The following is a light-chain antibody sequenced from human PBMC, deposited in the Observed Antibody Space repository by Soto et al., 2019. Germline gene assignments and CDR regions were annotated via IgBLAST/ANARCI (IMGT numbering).Light chain of an antibody. V-gene: IGKV1-5*01. J-gene: IGKJ4*01. CDR2: DAS. CDR1: QSISSW. CDR3: QQYDNYKPLT. Sequence: DIQMTQSPSTLSASVGDRVTITCRASQSISSWLAWYQQKPDKAPKLLIFDASSLESGTPSRFSGRRSGTQFTLTINGLQPDDFATYYCQQYDNYKPLTFGGGTKVDIQ.